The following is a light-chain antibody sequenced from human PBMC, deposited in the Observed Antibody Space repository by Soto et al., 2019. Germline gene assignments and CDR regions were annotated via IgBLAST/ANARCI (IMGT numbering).Light chain of an antibody. V-gene: IGKV3-15*01. J-gene: IGKJ3*01. Sequence: EIVMTQSPATLSLSPGQRATLSCRASQSVSSKLAWYQQRPGQAPRLLIYSASTRATGIPARFSGSGSGTEFTLTISSLQSEDFAVYFCQHYGTFGPGTKVDLK. CDR2: SAS. CDR1: QSVSSK. CDR3: QHYGT.